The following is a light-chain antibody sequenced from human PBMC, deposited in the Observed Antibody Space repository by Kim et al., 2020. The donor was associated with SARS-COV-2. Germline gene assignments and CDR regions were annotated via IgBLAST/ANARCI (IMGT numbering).Light chain of an antibody. CDR1: SIDFGTYHL. V-gene: IGLV2-23*02. Sequence: QSITISSTETSIDFGTYHLVSWYQHPPGKAPKLLLYQVSKRPSGVSSRFSGSESGNTASLTISGLQAEDEAHYYCCSYSSSSTHVVFGGGTQLTVL. CDR3: CSYSSSSTHVV. J-gene: IGLJ2*01. CDR2: QVS.